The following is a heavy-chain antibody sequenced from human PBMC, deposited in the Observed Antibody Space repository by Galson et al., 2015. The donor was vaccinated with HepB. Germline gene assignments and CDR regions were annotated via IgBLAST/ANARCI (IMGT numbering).Heavy chain of an antibody. D-gene: IGHD3-3*01. CDR2: ISSSSSYI. Sequence: SLRLSCAASGFTFSSYSMNWVRRAPGKGLEWVSSISSSSSYIYYADSVKGRFTISRDNAKNSLYLQMNSLKAEDTAVYYCAGGITIFGVEIYYYYYYMDVWGKGTTVTVSS. V-gene: IGHV3-21*01. CDR1: GFTFSSYS. CDR3: AGGITIFGVEIYYYYYYMDV. J-gene: IGHJ6*03.